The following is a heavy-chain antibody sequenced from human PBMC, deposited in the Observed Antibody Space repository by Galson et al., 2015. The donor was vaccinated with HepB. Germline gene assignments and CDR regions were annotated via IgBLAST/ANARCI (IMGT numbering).Heavy chain of an antibody. D-gene: IGHD3-22*01. CDR3: AKEVYDSSGYYYVGYFQH. Sequence: SCKASGFTFSIYAMSWVRQAPGKGLEWVSAISGSGGSTYYADSVKGRFTISRDNSKNTLYLQMNSLRAEDTAVYYCAKEVYDSSGYYYVGYFQHWGQGTLVTVSS. CDR2: ISGSGGST. J-gene: IGHJ1*01. CDR1: GFTFSIYA. V-gene: IGHV3-23*01.